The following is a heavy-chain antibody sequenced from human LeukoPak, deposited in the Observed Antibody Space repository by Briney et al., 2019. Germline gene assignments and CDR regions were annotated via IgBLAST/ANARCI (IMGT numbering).Heavy chain of an antibody. V-gene: IGHV3-23*01. D-gene: IGHD5-18*01. CDR3: AKGGYTYAYGS. Sequence: PGGSLRLSCAASGFTFSSYAMSWVRQAPRKGLESVSAISESGDGTFYSDSAKGRFTISRDNSKNTLYLQMNSLRADDTAVYYCAKGGYTYAYGSWGQGTLVTVSS. CDR2: ISESGDGT. CDR1: GFTFSSYA. J-gene: IGHJ5*02.